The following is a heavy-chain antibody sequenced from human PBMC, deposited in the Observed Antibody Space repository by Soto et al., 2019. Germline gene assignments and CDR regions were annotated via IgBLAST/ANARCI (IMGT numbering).Heavy chain of an antibody. J-gene: IGHJ4*02. CDR1: GFTFSSYG. D-gene: IGHD1-7*01. V-gene: IGHV3-23*01. CDR2: SSATGAGT. CDR3: AKDRRAGGNYGLYSDF. Sequence: EVQLLESGGGLVQPGGSLRLSCAASGFTFSSYGMTWVRQAPGKGLEWVSVSSATGAGTYYADSVKGRFTISRDNSKNTRYLQMTGLRADDTAVYYCAKDRRAGGNYGLYSDFWGQGALVIVSS.